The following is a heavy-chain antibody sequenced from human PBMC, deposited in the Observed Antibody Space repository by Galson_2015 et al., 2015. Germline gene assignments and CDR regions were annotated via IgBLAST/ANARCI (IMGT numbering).Heavy chain of an antibody. CDR2: ISYDGSNK. Sequence: SLRLSCAASGFTFSSYGMHWVRQAPGKGLEWVAVISYDGSNKYYADSVKGRFTISRDNSKNTLYLQMNSLRAEDTAVYYCAKDYGHYYYYYGMDVWGQGTTVTVSS. J-gene: IGHJ6*02. D-gene: IGHD3-10*01. CDR3: AKDYGHYYYYYGMDV. V-gene: IGHV3-30*18. CDR1: GFTFSSYG.